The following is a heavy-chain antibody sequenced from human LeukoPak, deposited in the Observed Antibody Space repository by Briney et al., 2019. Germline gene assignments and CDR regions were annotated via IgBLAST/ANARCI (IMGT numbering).Heavy chain of an antibody. CDR2: IYHSGST. CDR1: GGSISSGGYS. Sequence: SETLSLTCAVSGGSISSGGYSWSWIRQPPGKGLEWIGYIYHSGSTYYNPSLKSRVTISVDRSKNQFSLKLSSVTAADTAVYYCARGKRAIDYWGQGTLVTVSS. V-gene: IGHV4-30-2*01. J-gene: IGHJ4*02. CDR3: ARGKRAIDY.